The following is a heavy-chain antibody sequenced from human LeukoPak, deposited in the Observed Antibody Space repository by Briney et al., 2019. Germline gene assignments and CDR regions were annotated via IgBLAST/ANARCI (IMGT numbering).Heavy chain of an antibody. V-gene: IGHV3-30-3*01. CDR1: GFTFSSYA. CDR3: ARDLSYSSGPGQH. D-gene: IGHD6-19*01. J-gene: IGHJ1*01. CDR2: ISYDGSNK. Sequence: PGRSLRLSCAASGFTFSSYAMHWVRQAPGKGLEWVAVISYDGSNKYYADSVKGRFTISRDNSKNPLYLQMNSLRAEDTAVYYCARDLSYSSGPGQHWGQGTLVTVSS.